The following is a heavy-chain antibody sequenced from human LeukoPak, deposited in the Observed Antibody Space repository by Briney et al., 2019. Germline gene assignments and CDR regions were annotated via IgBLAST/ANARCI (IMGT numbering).Heavy chain of an antibody. CDR3: TRGWLQFPLNFDY. CDR2: IRSKAYGGTS. D-gene: IGHD5-24*01. J-gene: IGHJ4*02. CDR1: GFTFGDYA. V-gene: IGHV3-49*03. Sequence: GGSLRLSCTASGFTFGDYAMSWFRQAPGKGLEWVGFIRSKAYGGTSEYAASVKGRFTISRDDSKSIAYLQMNSLKTEDTAVYYCTRGWLQFPLNFDYWGQGTLVTVSS.